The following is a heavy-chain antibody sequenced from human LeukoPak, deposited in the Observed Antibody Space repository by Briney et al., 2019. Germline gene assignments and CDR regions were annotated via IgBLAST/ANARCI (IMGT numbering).Heavy chain of an antibody. CDR3: ATDTSGFDY. J-gene: IGHJ4*02. V-gene: IGHV3-7*01. CDR1: GFTLRSSA. D-gene: IGHD1-1*01. CDR2: IKQDGGEK. Sequence: GGSLRLSCAASGFTLRSSAMSWVRQAPGKGLEWVANIKQDGGEKYYVDSVKGRFTISRDNAKNSLYLQMNSLRAEDTAVYYCATDTSGFDYWGQGTLVTVSS.